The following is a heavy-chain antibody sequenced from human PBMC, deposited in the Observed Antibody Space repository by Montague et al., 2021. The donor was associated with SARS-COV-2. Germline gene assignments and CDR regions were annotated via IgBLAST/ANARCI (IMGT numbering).Heavy chain of an antibody. Sequence: SETLSLTCAVYGGSFSGYYWSWIRQPPGKGLEWIGQIHHTGSTIYKPSLKSRVTISEDTPKNQFSLKMTSVTAADTAVYYCARGGHQLRFGLDVWGQRTTVTVSS. CDR1: GGSFSGYY. CDR2: IHHTGST. CDR3: ARGGHQLRFGLDV. V-gene: IGHV4-34*01. D-gene: IGHD3-16*01. J-gene: IGHJ6*02.